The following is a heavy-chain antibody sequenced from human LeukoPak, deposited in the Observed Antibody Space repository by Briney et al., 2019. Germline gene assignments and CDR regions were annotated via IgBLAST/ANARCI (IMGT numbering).Heavy chain of an antibody. CDR3: AKDRDVVVPAARSGFDY. J-gene: IGHJ4*02. CDR1: LFAFTSYA. Sequence: RGSLRLSPAASLFAFTSYAMSWVPQAPGTRVEWVSAISGSGGSTYYTDSLKGRFTIPRANSKNTLYLQMNSLRAEDTAVYYCAKDRDVVVPAARSGFDYWGQGTLVTVSS. CDR2: ISGSGGST. D-gene: IGHD2-2*01. V-gene: IGHV3-23*01.